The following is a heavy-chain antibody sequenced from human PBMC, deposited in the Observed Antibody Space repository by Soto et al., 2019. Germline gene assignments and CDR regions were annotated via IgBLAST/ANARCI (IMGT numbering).Heavy chain of an antibody. CDR2: ISYDGSNK. CDR1: GFTFSSYG. CDR3: AKSGGVVVVAATGTNYFDY. V-gene: IGHV3-30*18. J-gene: IGHJ4*02. Sequence: QVQLVESGGGVVQPGRSLRLSCAASGFTFSSYGMHWVRQAPGKGLEWVAVISYDGSNKYYADSVKGRFTISRDNSKNTLYLQMNSLRAEDTAVYYCAKSGGVVVVAATGTNYFDYWGQGTLVTVSS. D-gene: IGHD2-15*01.